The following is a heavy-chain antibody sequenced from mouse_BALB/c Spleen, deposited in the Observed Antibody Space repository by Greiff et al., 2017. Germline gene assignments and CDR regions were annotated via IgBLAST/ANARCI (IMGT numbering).Heavy chain of an antibody. CDR1: GFSLTSYG. J-gene: IGHJ4*01. V-gene: IGHV2-9*02. Sequence: VNVVESGPGLVAPSQSLSITCTVSGFSLTSYGVHWVRQPPGKGLEWLGVIWAGGSTNYNSALMSRLSISKDNSKSQVFLKMNSLQTDDTAMYYCARAPPYYGNYEGAMDYWGQGTSVTVSS. CDR2: IWAGGST. D-gene: IGHD2-10*01. CDR3: ARAPPYYGNYEGAMDY.